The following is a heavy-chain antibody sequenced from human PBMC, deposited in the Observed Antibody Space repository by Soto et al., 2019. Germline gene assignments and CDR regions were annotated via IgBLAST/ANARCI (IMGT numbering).Heavy chain of an antibody. Sequence: GGSMRLSCAVSGVTFTKYAMSWVRQAPGKGLEWVSAISGSGSATHYADSVKGRFTISRDNSKYTLFLQMNSLRVEDTAIYFCAKRSGFDSGLFDYWGQGTLVTVSS. J-gene: IGHJ4*02. CDR3: AKRSGFDSGLFDY. D-gene: IGHD5-12*01. CDR2: ISGSGSAT. CDR1: GVTFTKYA. V-gene: IGHV3-23*01.